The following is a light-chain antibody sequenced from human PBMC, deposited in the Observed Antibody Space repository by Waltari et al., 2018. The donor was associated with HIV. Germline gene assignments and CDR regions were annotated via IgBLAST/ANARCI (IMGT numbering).Light chain of an antibody. CDR2: DDT. V-gene: IGLV3-21*02. CDR3: QVWDESSEHVV. J-gene: IGLJ2*01. CDR1: NIGSKT. Sequence: SYVLTQAPSVSVAPGQAASITCGGNNIGSKTVHWYQQKPGQAPVLVVYDDTDRPSGIPERFSGSNSGNTATLTISRVEAGDEADYYCQVWDESSEHVVFGGGTKVTVL.